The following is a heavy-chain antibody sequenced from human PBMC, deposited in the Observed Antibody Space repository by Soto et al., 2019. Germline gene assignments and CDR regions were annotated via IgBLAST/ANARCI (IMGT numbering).Heavy chain of an antibody. V-gene: IGHV1-18*01. CDR1: GYTFTTYG. J-gene: IGHJ6*02. Sequence: QVQLVQSGAEVKKPGALVKVSCKAYGYTFTTYGISWVRQAPGQGLEWMGWISAYNGNTNYAQKIQGRVTMTTDTSTSTAYIELRSLRSDDTAVYYCARQQWLYYYYGMDVWGQGTTVTVSS. D-gene: IGHD6-19*01. CDR3: ARQQWLYYYYGMDV. CDR2: ISAYNGNT.